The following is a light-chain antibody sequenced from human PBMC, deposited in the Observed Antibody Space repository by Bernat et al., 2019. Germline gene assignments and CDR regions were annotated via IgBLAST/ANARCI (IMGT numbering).Light chain of an antibody. Sequence: DIQMTQSPSTLSASVGDRVTITCRASQSIGRWLAWYQQKPGKAPKLLIYKASSLESGVPSRFSGSVSGTEFTLTISRLQPDDFATYYCQQYNSYSRTFRQGTKVEIK. CDR2: KAS. J-gene: IGKJ1*01. V-gene: IGKV1-5*03. CDR1: QSIGRW. CDR3: QQYNSYSRT.